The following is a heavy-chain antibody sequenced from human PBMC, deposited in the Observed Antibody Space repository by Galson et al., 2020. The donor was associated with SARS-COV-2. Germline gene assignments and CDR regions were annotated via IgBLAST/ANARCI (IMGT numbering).Heavy chain of an antibody. CDR2: IYDSGST. CDR1: GGSINSGGYS. D-gene: IGHD1-26*01. V-gene: IGHV4-30-2*01. Sequence: ETSETLSLTCAVSGGSINSGGYSWSWIRQPPRKGLEWIGYIYDSGSTYYNPSLKSRVTISIDRSKDQFSLKLTSVTAADTAVYYCARDGAGGGMDVWGPGTTVTVSS. CDR3: ARDGAGGGMDV. J-gene: IGHJ6*02.